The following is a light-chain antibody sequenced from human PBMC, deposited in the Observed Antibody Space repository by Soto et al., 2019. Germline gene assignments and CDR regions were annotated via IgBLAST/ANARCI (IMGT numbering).Light chain of an antibody. CDR3: HQYAFSPQT. V-gene: IGKV3-20*01. J-gene: IGKJ5*01. CDR1: QSVGNNY. Sequence: EIVLTQSPGTLSLSAGERATLSCRASQSVGNNYLGWYQQKPGQAPRLLFYNAFNRATGISDRFSGSGSGTDFTLTVSRLEPDDFAVYYCHQYAFSPQTFGQGTRLEIK. CDR2: NAF.